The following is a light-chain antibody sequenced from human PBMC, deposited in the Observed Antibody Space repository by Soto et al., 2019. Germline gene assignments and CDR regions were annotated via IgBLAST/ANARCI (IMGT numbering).Light chain of an antibody. J-gene: IGKJ4*01. CDR3: QKCKVAPFT. CDR2: AAS. Sequence: ILMTQSPSSLSAFVGDRVTITCRASQDIGNFLAWYQQKPGKVPKLLIYAASTLQSGVPSRFIGSGSGTDFTLTISSLQPEDVATYYCQKCKVAPFTFGGGPRWRSN. V-gene: IGKV1-27*01. CDR1: QDIGNF.